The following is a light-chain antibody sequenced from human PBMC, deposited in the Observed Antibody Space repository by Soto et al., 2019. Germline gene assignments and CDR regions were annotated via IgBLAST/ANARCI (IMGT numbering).Light chain of an antibody. CDR3: GTWDSSLSAVV. J-gene: IGLJ3*02. Sequence: QSVLTQPPSVSEAPGQKVTISCSGSSSNIGSNYVSWYQQLPKTAPKLLIYDNNNRPSGIPDRFSGSKSGTSATLGITGLQTGDEADYYCGTWDSSLSAVVFGGGTKLTVL. V-gene: IGLV1-51*01. CDR2: DNN. CDR1: SSNIGSNY.